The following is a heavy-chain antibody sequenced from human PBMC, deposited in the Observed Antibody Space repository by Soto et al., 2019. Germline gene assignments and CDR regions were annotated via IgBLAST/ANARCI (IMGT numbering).Heavy chain of an antibody. CDR3: ARDGGRYYAMDV. D-gene: IGHD3-16*01. Sequence: PSETLSLTCTVSGDSINSYYWSWIRQPPGKGLEWIGNIYHSGSTKYNPSPKSRVTISVDTSKTHFSLRLSSVTAADTAVYYCARDGGRYYAMDVWGQETTVTVSS. CDR1: GDSINSYY. CDR2: IYHSGST. V-gene: IGHV4-59*01. J-gene: IGHJ6*02.